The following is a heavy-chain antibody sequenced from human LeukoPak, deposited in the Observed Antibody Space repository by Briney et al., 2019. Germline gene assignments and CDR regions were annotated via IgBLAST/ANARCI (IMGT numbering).Heavy chain of an antibody. Sequence: ASVKVSCKASGGSFSSYVITWVRQAPGQGLEWMGWISAYNGNTNYAQKLQGRVTMTTDTSTSTAYMELRSLRSDDTAVYYCARGSITMVRGAPCDYWGQGTLVTVSS. V-gene: IGHV1-18*01. CDR2: ISAYNGNT. D-gene: IGHD3-10*01. J-gene: IGHJ4*02. CDR3: ARGSITMVRGAPCDY. CDR1: GGSFSSYV.